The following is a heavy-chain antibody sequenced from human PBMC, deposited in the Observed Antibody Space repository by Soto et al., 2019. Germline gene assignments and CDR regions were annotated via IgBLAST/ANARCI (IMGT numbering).Heavy chain of an antibody. CDR3: ARQWELSGYYYGMDV. CDR1: GYTFSSYD. J-gene: IGHJ6*02. CDR2: MNPNTGNT. Sequence: AASVKVSCKASGYTFSSYDFNWVRQATGQGLEWMGWMNPNTGNTGYAQKFQGRVTMTRDTSISTAYMELSSLRSEDTAVYYCARQWELSGYYYGMDVWGQGTTVTVSS. D-gene: IGHD1-26*01. V-gene: IGHV1-8*01.